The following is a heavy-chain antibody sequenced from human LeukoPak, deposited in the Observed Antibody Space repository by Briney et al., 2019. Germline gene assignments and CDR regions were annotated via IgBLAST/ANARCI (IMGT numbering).Heavy chain of an antibody. CDR1: GGSFSGYY. V-gene: IGHV4-34*01. J-gene: IGHJ4*02. CDR2: INHSGST. D-gene: IGHD6-19*01. Sequence: SETLSLTCAVYGGSFSGYYWSWIRQPPGKGLEWIGEINHSGSTNYNPSLKSRVTISVDTSKNQFSLKLSSVTAADTAVYYCARVVSGWVDYWGQGTLVTVSS. CDR3: ARVVSGWVDY.